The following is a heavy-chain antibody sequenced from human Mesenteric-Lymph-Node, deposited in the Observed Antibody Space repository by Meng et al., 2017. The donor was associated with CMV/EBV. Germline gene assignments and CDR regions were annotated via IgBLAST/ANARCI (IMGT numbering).Heavy chain of an antibody. CDR1: VSSNSAA. CDR2: TYYRSKWYN. Sequence: VSSNSAAWHWIRQSPSRGLEWLGRTYYRSKWYNDYAVSVKSRITINPDTSKNQFSLQLNSVTPEDTAVYYCAREDSSSWDEYFQHWGQGTLVTVSS. V-gene: IGHV6-1*01. J-gene: IGHJ1*01. CDR3: AREDSSSWDEYFQH. D-gene: IGHD6-13*01.